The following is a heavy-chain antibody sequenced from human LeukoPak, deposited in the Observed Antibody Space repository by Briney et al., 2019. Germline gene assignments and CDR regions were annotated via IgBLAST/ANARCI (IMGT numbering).Heavy chain of an antibody. Sequence: PWASVKVSCKASGYTFTGYYMHWVRQAPGQGLEWMGWINPNSGGTNYAQKFQGWVTMTRDTSISTAYMELSRLRSDDTAVYYCARAHNMVRGAGNAFDIWGQGTMVTVSS. CDR3: ARAHNMVRGAGNAFDI. CDR2: INPNSGGT. J-gene: IGHJ3*02. D-gene: IGHD3-10*01. V-gene: IGHV1-2*04. CDR1: GYTFTGYY.